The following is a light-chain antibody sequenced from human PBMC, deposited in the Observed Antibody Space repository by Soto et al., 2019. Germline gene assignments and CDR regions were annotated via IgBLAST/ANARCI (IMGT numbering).Light chain of an antibody. CDR2: AAF. V-gene: IGKV1-39*01. Sequence: TITCRASQSISSYLNWYQQKPGKAPKLLFYAAFSLQSVVPSRFSGSGSGKDFTLTISSLQPEDFATYYCQQSYSTPFTFGPGTKVDIK. CDR3: QQSYSTPFT. CDR1: QSISSY. J-gene: IGKJ3*01.